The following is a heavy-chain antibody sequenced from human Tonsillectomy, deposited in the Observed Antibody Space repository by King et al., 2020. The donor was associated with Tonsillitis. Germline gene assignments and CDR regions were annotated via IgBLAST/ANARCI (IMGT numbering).Heavy chain of an antibody. CDR2: IDPSDSYT. V-gene: IGHV5-10-1*03. Sequence: GKLVQSGAEVKKPGASLRISCKGSGYSFTSYWINWVRQMPGKGLEWMGRIDPSDSYTNYSPSFQGHVTISTDKSISTAYLQWSSLKASDTAMYYCARGTQDIVVVPAAIPYYYYMDVWGKGTTVTVSS. D-gene: IGHD2-2*01. CDR3: ARGTQDIVVVPAAIPYYYYMDV. CDR1: GYSFTSYW. J-gene: IGHJ6*03.